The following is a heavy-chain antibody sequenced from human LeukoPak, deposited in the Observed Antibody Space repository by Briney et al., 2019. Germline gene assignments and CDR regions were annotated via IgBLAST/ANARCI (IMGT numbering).Heavy chain of an antibody. Sequence: GGSLRPSCAASGFKFDDYGMSWVRQVPGKGLEWVSGINWNGGSRGYADSVKGRFTISRDNAKNSVYLQMNSLRTEDTAVYYCARPSPPGDGYNPCDYWGPGALVIVSS. CDR1: GFKFDDYG. CDR2: INWNGGSR. D-gene: IGHD5-24*01. V-gene: IGHV3-20*04. J-gene: IGHJ4*02. CDR3: ARPSPPGDGYNPCDY.